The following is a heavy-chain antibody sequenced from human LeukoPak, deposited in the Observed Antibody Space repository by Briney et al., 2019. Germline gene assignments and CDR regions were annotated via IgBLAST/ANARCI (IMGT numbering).Heavy chain of an antibody. Sequence: GGSLRLSCAASGFTFSSYGMHWVRQAPGKGLEWVAFIRYDGSNKYYADSVKGRFTSSRDNSKNTLYLQMNSLRAEDTAVYYCAKARELVPAASGKYYFDYWGQGTLVTVSS. CDR2: IRYDGSNK. CDR1: GFTFSSYG. CDR3: AKARELVPAASGKYYFDY. D-gene: IGHD2-2*01. V-gene: IGHV3-30*02. J-gene: IGHJ4*02.